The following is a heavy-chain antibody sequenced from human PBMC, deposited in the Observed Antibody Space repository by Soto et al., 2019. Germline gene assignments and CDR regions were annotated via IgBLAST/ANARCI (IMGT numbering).Heavy chain of an antibody. CDR2: IIPIHGIA. Sequence: SVKVSCKASGGTFSSNNISWVRQAPGQGLERMGRIIPIHGIANYAQKVQGRVTITADKSTSTAYMELSSLRSEDTAVYYCARGLVIKRAATHAFDIWGQGTMVTVSS. D-gene: IGHD6-13*01. V-gene: IGHV1-69*02. J-gene: IGHJ3*02. CDR1: GGTFSSNN. CDR3: ARGLVIKRAATHAFDI.